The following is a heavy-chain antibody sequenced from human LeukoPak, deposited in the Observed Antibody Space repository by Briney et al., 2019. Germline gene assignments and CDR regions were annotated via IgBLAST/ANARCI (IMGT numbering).Heavy chain of an antibody. J-gene: IGHJ3*02. CDR1: GYTLTEMS. CDR2: FDPEDGET. Sequence: ASVKVSCKVSGYTLTEMSIHWVRQAPGGALEWMGGFDPEDGETVYAQKFQGRVTVTRDTSTSTVYMELSSLRSDDTAVYYCAREHPDYHGFDIWGQGTMVTVSS. D-gene: IGHD4-11*01. V-gene: IGHV1-24*01. CDR3: AREHPDYHGFDI.